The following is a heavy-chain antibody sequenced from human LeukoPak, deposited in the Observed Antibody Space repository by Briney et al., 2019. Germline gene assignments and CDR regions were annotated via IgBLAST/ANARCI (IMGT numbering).Heavy chain of an antibody. CDR2: VYYTGNT. CDR1: GGSISGSSYY. J-gene: IGHJ4*02. CDR3: ARDTGYCSGGTCYHNFFDY. Sequence: SETLSLTRTVSGGSISGSSYYWGWIRQPPGKGLEWIGYVYYTGNTNYNPSLKSRVTISVDTSKNQFSLKLSSVTAADTAVYYCARDTGYCSGGTCYHNFFDYWGQGTLVTVSS. D-gene: IGHD2-15*01. V-gene: IGHV4-61*01.